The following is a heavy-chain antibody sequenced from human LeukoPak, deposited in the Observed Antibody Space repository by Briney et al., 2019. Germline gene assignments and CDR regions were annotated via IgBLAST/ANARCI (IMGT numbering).Heavy chain of an antibody. V-gene: IGHV3-23*01. CDR2: IGGRDGST. Sequence: PGGSLRLSCAASGFTFSSYGMSWVRQAPGKGLEWVSAIGGRDGSTYYADSVKGRFTISRDNSKNTLYVQMNSLRAEDTAVDYCAKGHYYGSGSLDYWGQGTLVTVSS. CDR1: GFTFSSYG. J-gene: IGHJ4*02. CDR3: AKGHYYGSGSLDY. D-gene: IGHD3-10*01.